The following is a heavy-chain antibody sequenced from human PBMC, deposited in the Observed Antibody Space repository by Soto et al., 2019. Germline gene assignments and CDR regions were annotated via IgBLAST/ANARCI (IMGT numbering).Heavy chain of an antibody. D-gene: IGHD6-13*01. CDR2: ISPYNGDT. Sequence: QVQLVQSGAEVKKPGASVKVSCKASGYSFGDYGVSWVRQAPGQGLEWMGGISPYNGDTNYAQNLQGRVTMTTDTSTTTAYMELRSLSSDDTAMYYGARDYSRLVAGGVFDYWGQGTQVTVSS. J-gene: IGHJ4*02. CDR1: GYSFGDYG. V-gene: IGHV1-18*01. CDR3: ARDYSRLVAGGVFDY.